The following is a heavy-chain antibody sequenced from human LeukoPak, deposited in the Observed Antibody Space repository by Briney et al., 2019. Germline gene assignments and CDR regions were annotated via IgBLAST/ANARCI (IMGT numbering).Heavy chain of an antibody. J-gene: IGHJ4*02. V-gene: IGHV4-39*07. CDR3: ARIPVVPAGGTNFFDY. CDR2: IHYSGNT. D-gene: IGHD1/OR15-1a*01. Sequence: PSETLSLACTVSGGSISSSTDYWAWIRQPPGKGLEWIGSIHYSGNTYYKSSLKSRVTISVDTSKSQFSLKLSSVTAADTAAYYCARIPVVPAGGTNFFDYWGRGTLVTVSS. CDR1: GGSISSSTDY.